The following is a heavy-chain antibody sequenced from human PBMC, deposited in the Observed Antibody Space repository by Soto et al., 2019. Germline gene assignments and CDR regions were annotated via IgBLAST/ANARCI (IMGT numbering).Heavy chain of an antibody. CDR2: ISYDEIDK. CDR3: AGRSGSSDY. J-gene: IGHJ4*02. V-gene: IGHV3-30*09. CDR1: GFTFSNYT. D-gene: IGHD3-10*01. Sequence: GGSLRLSCAASGFTFSNYTMHWVRQAPGKGLEWVALISYDEIDKYFADAVKGRFAISRDNSKNTLYLQMDSLRAEDTAVYYCAGRSGSSDYWGRGTLVTVSS.